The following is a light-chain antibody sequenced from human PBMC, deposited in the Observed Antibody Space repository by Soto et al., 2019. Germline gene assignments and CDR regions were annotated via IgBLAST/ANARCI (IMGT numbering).Light chain of an antibody. CDR2: EVS. J-gene: IGLJ1*01. V-gene: IGLV2-14*01. Sequence: QSALTQPRSVSGSPGQSVTISCSGTSSDLGGYNYVSWYQHHPGKAPKLMIYEVSNRPSGVSNRFSGSKSGNTASLTISGLQAEDEADYYCSSYTSSSTPYVFGTGTKVTVL. CDR3: SSYTSSSTPYV. CDR1: SSDLGGYNY.